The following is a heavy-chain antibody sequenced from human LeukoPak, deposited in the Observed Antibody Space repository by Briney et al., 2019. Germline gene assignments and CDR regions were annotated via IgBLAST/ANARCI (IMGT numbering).Heavy chain of an antibody. D-gene: IGHD3-10*01. CDR3: ARVMEVRGVIIKGLDY. Sequence: ASVKVSCKASGYTFTGYYMPWVRQAPGQGLEWMGWINPNSGGTNYAQKFQGRVTMTRDTSISTAYMELSRLRSDDTAVYYCARVMEVRGVIIKGLDYWGQGTLVTVSS. CDR2: INPNSGGT. V-gene: IGHV1-2*02. J-gene: IGHJ4*02. CDR1: GYTFTGYY.